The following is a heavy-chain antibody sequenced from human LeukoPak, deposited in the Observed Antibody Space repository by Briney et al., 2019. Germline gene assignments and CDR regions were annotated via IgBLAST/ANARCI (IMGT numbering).Heavy chain of an antibody. D-gene: IGHD2-2*01. CDR2: ISYDGSNK. CDR1: GFTFSSYA. V-gene: IGHV3-30*04. Sequence: GGSLRLSCAASGFTFSSYAMHWVRQAPGKGLEWVAVISYDGSNKYYADSVKGRFTISRDNAKNSLYLQMNSLRAEDTAVYYCARGFTGWVTSPIDYWGQGTPVTVSS. J-gene: IGHJ4*02. CDR3: ARGFTGWVTSPIDY.